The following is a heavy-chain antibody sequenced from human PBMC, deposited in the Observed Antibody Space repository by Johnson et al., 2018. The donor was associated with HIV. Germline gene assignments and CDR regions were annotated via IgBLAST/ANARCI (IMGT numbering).Heavy chain of an antibody. Sequence: VQLVESGGGLVQPGGSLRLSCAASGFTVSNNYMTWVRQAPGKGLEWVSVIFSGGSTYYADSVKGRFTISRDNSKNSLYLQMNSLRAEDTALYYCARDGYCSSTSCYDDAFDIWGQGTMVTVSS. CDR1: GFTVSNNY. CDR3: ARDGYCSSTSCYDDAFDI. J-gene: IGHJ3*02. V-gene: IGHV3-66*01. CDR2: IFSGGST. D-gene: IGHD2-2*03.